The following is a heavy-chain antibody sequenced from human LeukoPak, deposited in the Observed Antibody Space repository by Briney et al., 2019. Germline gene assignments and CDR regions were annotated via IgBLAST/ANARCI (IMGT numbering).Heavy chain of an antibody. D-gene: IGHD2-8*02. V-gene: IGHV1-2*02. CDR2: INPNSGGT. Sequence: GASVKVSCKASGYTFTGYYMHWVRQAPGQGLEWMGWINPNSGGTNYAQKFQGRVTMTRDPSISTAYMELSRLRSDDTAVYYCARVGVVYGGPIGDAFDIWGQGTMVTVSS. J-gene: IGHJ3*02. CDR1: GYTFTGYY. CDR3: ARVGVVYGGPIGDAFDI.